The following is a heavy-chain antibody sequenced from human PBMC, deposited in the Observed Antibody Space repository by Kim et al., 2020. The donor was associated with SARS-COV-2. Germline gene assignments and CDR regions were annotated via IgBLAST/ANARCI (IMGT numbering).Heavy chain of an antibody. V-gene: IGHV1-69*13. CDR3: ASDLRAAHTPSEGYLMPRDY. D-gene: IGHD1-1*01. J-gene: IGHJ4*02. Sequence: SVKVSCKASGGTFSSYAISWVRQAPGQGLEWMGGIIPIFGTANYAQKFQGRVTITADESTSTAYMELSSLRSEDTAVYYCASDLRAAHTPSEGYLMPRDYWGQGTLVTVSS. CDR1: GGTFSSYA. CDR2: IIPIFGTA.